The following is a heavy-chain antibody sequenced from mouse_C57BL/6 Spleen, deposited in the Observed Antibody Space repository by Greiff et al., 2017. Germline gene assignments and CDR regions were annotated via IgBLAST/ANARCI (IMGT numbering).Heavy chain of an antibody. Sequence: VQLQQSGPELVKPGASVKIACKASGYAFSSSWMNWVKQRPGKGLERIGRIYPGDGDTNYNGKFKGKATLTADKSSSPAYMQLSSLTSEDSAVYFCAREPVYYFDYWGQGTTLTVSS. J-gene: IGHJ2*01. D-gene: IGHD6-1*01. CDR2: IYPGDGDT. CDR3: AREPVYYFDY. V-gene: IGHV1-82*01. CDR1: GYAFSSSW.